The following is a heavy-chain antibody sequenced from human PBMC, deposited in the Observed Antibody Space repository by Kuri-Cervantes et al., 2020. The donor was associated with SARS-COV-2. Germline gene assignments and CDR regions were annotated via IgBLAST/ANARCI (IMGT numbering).Heavy chain of an antibody. CDR3: ARDSAWANGDNSYYFDY. CDR2: ISYSGTYT. Sequence: GGSLRLSCAASGFTFSDYYMSWIRQAPGKGLEWVSYISYSGTYTKYTDSVKGRFSVSRDNTENSLDLQMDSLRAEDTAVYYCARDSAWANGDNSYYFDYWGRGTLVTVSS. V-gene: IGHV3-11*05. CDR1: GFTFSDYY. D-gene: IGHD4-17*01. J-gene: IGHJ4*02.